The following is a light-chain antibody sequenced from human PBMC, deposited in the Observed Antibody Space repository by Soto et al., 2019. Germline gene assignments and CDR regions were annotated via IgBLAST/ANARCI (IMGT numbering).Light chain of an antibody. CDR3: SSYSSSSTSVV. Sequence: QSALTQPASVSGSPGQSITISCTGTSSDVGGYNYVSWYQQHPGKAPKLMIYEVTNRPSGVTNRFSASKSGNTASMTISGLQAEDEADYYCSSYSSSSTSVVFGGGTKVTVL. J-gene: IGLJ2*01. CDR2: EVT. CDR1: SSDVGGYNY. V-gene: IGLV2-14*01.